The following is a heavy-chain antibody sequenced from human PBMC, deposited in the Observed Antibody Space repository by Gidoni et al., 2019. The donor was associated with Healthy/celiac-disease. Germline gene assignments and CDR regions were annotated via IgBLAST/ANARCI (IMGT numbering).Heavy chain of an antibody. CDR1: GGTFSSYA. Sequence: QVQLVQSGAEVKKPGSSVKVSCKASGGTFSSYAIRWVRQAPGQGLEWMGRIIPILGIANYAQKFQGRVTITADKSTSTAYMELSSLRSEDTAVYYCARDTRADYCSSTSCYSGFDYWGQGTLVTVSS. D-gene: IGHD2-2*01. CDR2: IIPILGIA. CDR3: ARDTRADYCSSTSCYSGFDY. J-gene: IGHJ4*02. V-gene: IGHV1-69*04.